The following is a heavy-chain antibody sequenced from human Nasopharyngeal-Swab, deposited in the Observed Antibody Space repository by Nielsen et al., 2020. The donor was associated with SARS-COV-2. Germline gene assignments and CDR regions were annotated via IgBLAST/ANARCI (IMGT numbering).Heavy chain of an antibody. D-gene: IGHD3-10*01. CDR3: ARDRRNYYGSGSYLGV. J-gene: IGHJ6*03. CDR2: IYYSGST. Sequence: WIRQPPGKGLEWIGYIYYSGSTYYNPSLKSRVTISVDTSKNQFSLKLSSVTAADTAVYYCARDRRNYYGSGSYLGVWGKGTTVTVS. V-gene: IGHV4-31*02.